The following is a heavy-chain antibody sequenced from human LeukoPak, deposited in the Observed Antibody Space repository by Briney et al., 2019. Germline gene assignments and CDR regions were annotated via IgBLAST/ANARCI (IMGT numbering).Heavy chain of an antibody. CDR1: GFTFSNAW. CDR3: AKGSAGQSALRYFDWLSPSYYYYGMDV. CDR2: ISWNSGSI. D-gene: IGHD3-9*01. Sequence: GGSLRLSCAASGFTFSNAWMSWVRQAPGKGLEWVSGISWNSGSIGYADSVKGRFTISRDIAKNSLYLQMNSLRAEDTALYYCAKGSAGQSALRYFDWLSPSYYYYGMDVWGQGTTVTVSS. J-gene: IGHJ6*02. V-gene: IGHV3-9*01.